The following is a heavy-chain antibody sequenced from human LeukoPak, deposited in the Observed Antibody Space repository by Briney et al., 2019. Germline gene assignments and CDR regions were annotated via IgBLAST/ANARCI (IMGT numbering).Heavy chain of an antibody. D-gene: IGHD3-22*01. V-gene: IGHV1-69*04. CDR2: IIAILGIA. J-gene: IGHJ5*02. CDR1: GGTFTSYA. Sequence: GASVKVSCKASGGTFTSYAISWVRQAPGQGLEWVGRIIAILGIANYAQKFQGRVTITADKSTSTAYMELSSLRSEDTAVYYCARGLSEPSQYYNDSSGYMYAWGQGTLVTVSS. CDR3: ARGLSEPSQYYNDSSGYMYA.